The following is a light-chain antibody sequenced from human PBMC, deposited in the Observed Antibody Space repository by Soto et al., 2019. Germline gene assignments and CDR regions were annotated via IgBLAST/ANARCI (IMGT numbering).Light chain of an antibody. CDR2: GAS. V-gene: IGKV3-15*01. CDR1: QSVSSN. J-gene: IGKJ1*01. Sequence: EVVLTQSPGTLSLSRGERATLSCRASQSVSSNLAWYQQKPGQAPRILIYGASTRATGVPARFSGSGSGTEFTLTISSLQSEDFAVYYCHQYNDWPRTFGRGTKVDI. CDR3: HQYNDWPRT.